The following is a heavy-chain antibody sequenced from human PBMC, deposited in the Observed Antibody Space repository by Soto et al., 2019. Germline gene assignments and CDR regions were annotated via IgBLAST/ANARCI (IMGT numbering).Heavy chain of an antibody. V-gene: IGHV3-33*01. CDR2: IWFDGNKQ. CDR3: ARGLQSPFDY. J-gene: IGHJ4*02. Sequence: PGGSLRLSCAASGFTFGNYGMHWVRQAPGKGLEWVAVIWFDGNKQHYADSVKGRFTISRDNSKNTLYVQMTSLRAEDTAVYYCARGLQSPFDYWGQGTLVTVSS. CDR1: GFTFGNYG.